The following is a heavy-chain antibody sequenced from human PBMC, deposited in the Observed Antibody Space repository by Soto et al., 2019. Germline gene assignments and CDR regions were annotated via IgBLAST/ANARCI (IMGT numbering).Heavy chain of an antibody. D-gene: IGHD5-12*01. CDR3: VRLSGSGYVNDFYYYMDV. J-gene: IGHJ6*03. V-gene: IGHV1-18*01. CDR2: ISTYNGNT. CDR1: GYTFTSHG. Sequence: ASVKVSCKASGYTFTSHGMSWVRQAPGQGPEWMGWISTYNGNTNYAQKFQGRVTLTTETSTSTAYMDLRSLRSDDTAVYYCVRLSGSGYVNDFYYYMDVWGKGTTVTVSS.